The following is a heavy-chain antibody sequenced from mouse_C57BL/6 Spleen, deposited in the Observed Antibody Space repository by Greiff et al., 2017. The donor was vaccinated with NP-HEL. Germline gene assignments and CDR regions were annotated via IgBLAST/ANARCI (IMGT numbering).Heavy chain of an antibody. Sequence: QQSGAELVRPGASVTLSCKASGYTFTDYEMHWVKQTPVHGLEWIGAIDPETGGTAYNQKFKGKAILTADKSSSTAYMELRSLTSEDSAVYYCTRDYYGSSFDYWGQGTTLTVSS. CDR2: IDPETGGT. D-gene: IGHD1-1*01. J-gene: IGHJ2*01. CDR1: GYTFTDYE. V-gene: IGHV1-15*01. CDR3: TRDYYGSSFDY.